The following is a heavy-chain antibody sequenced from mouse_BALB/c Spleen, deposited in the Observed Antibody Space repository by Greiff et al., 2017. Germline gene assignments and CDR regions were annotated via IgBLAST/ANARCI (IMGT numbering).Heavy chain of an antibody. V-gene: IGHV3-8*02. Sequence: DVMLVESGPSLVKPSQTLSLTCSVTGDSITSGYWNWIRKFPGNKLEYMGYISYSGSTYYNPSLKSRISITRDTSKNQYYLQLNSVTTEDTATYYCARYSANWDGNFDYWGQGTTLTVSS. CDR2: ISYSGST. D-gene: IGHD4-1*01. J-gene: IGHJ2*01. CDR1: GDSITSGY. CDR3: ARYSANWDGNFDY.